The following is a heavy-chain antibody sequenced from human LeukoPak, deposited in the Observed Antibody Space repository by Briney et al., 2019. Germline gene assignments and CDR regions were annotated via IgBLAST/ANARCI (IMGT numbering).Heavy chain of an antibody. V-gene: IGHV3-74*01. CDR2: INSDGSST. Sequence: GGSLRLFCAASGFTFSSYWMHWVRQAPGKGLVWVSRINSDGSSTSYADSVKGRFTISRDNAKNTLYLQMNSLRAEDTAVYYCARDSPHYYGSGSYYPDYWDQGTLVTVSS. J-gene: IGHJ4*02. D-gene: IGHD3-10*01. CDR3: ARDSPHYYGSGSYYPDY. CDR1: GFTFSSYW.